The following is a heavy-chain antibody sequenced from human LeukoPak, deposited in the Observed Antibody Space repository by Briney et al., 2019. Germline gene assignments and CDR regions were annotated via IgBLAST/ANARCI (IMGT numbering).Heavy chain of an antibody. J-gene: IGHJ4*02. CDR1: GFTFSSYA. V-gene: IGHV3-23*01. CDR3: AKLGNSNPLRLPFDY. CDR2: ITGTGGST. D-gene: IGHD4-23*01. Sequence: GGSLRLSCAASGFTFSSYAMSWVRQAPGKGLEWVSTITGTGGSTYYADSVRGRFTISRDNSKNTLYLQLNSLRAEDTAVYYCAKLGNSNPLRLPFDYWGQGTLVTVSS.